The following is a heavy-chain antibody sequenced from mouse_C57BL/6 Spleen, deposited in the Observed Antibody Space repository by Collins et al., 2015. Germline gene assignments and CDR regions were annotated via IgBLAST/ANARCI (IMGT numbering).Heavy chain of an antibody. CDR1: GYTFTTCG. Sequence: QIQLVQSGPELKKPGETVKISCKASGYTFTTCGMSWVKQAPGKGLKWMGWINTYSGVPTYADDFKGRFAFSLQTSASTAYLQINNLKNEDTATYFCARSRHYYGSSYDWYFDVWGTGTTVTVSS. CDR3: ARSRHYYGSSYDWYFDV. D-gene: IGHD1-1*01. J-gene: IGHJ1*03. V-gene: IGHV9-3*01. CDR2: INTYSGVP.